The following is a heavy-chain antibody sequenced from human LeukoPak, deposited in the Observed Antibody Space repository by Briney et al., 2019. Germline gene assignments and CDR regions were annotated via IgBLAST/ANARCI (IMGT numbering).Heavy chain of an antibody. CDR3: ARDFSPTGDILTGYQLDY. D-gene: IGHD3-9*01. CDR1: GFTFSSYA. Sequence: GGSLRLSCAASGFTFSSYAMSWVRQAPGQGLEWVAVISYDGSNKYYADSVKGRFTISRDNSKNTLYLQMNSLRAEDKAVYYCARDFSPTGDILTGYQLDYWGQGTLVTVSS. CDR2: ISYDGSNK. V-gene: IGHV3-30-3*01. J-gene: IGHJ4*02.